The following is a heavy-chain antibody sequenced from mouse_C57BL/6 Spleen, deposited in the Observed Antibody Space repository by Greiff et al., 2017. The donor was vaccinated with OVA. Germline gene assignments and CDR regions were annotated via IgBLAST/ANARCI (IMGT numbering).Heavy chain of an antibody. Sequence: EVQLQQSGPGLVKPSQSLSLTCSVTGYSITSGYYWNWIRQFPGNKLEWMGYISYDGSNNYNPSLKNRISITRDTSKNQFFLKLNSVTTEDTATYYCARGGRLPYYAMDYWGQGTAVTVSS. V-gene: IGHV3-6*01. CDR2: ISYDGSN. CDR1: GYSITSGYY. J-gene: IGHJ4*01. CDR3: ARGGRLPYYAMDY. D-gene: IGHD2-4*01.